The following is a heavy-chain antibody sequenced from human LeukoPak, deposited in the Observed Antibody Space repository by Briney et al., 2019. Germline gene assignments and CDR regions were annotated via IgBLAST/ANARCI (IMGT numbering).Heavy chain of an antibody. CDR3: ASRKLGNDY. CDR1: GGSVSDYY. V-gene: IGHV4-59*02. Sequence: SETLSLTCTISGGSVSDYYWSWIRQSPGKGLEWIGYIYHTGSTSYSPSLKSRVTIPADTSQNQFSLKLSSVTAADTAVYYCASRKLGNDYWGQGTLVTVSS. CDR2: IYHTGST. D-gene: IGHD7-27*01. J-gene: IGHJ4*02.